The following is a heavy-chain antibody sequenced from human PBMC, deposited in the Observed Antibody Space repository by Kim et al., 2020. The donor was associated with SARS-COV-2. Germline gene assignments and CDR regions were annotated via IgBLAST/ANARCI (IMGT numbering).Heavy chain of an antibody. CDR3: ARDLLKVGATDY. CDR2: ISSDGSNK. Sequence: GGSLRLSCAASGFTFSSYAVHWVRQAPGKGLEWVAVISSDGSNKYYTDSVKGRFTLSRDNSKNTLYLQMNSLRSEDTAVYYCARDLLKVGATDYWGQGTLVTVSS. D-gene: IGHD1-26*01. J-gene: IGHJ4*02. V-gene: IGHV3-30*04. CDR1: GFTFSSYA.